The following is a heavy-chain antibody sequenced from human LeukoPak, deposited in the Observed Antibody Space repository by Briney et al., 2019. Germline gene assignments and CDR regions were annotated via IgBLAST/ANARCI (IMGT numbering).Heavy chain of an antibody. V-gene: IGHV1-8*01. CDR3: ARGRSGTMVRGALKNWFDP. J-gene: IGHJ5*02. Sequence: ASVTVSCKASGYTFTSYDINWVRQATGQGLEWMGWMNPNSGNTGYAQKFQGRVTMTRNTSISTAYMELSSLRSEDTAVHYCARGRSGTMVRGALKNWFDPWGQGTLVTVSS. CDR1: GYTFTSYD. D-gene: IGHD3-10*01. CDR2: MNPNSGNT.